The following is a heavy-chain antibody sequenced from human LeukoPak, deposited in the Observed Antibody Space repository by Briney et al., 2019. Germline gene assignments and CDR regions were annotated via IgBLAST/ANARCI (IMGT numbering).Heavy chain of an antibody. Sequence: ASVKVSCKASGYTFTGYYMHWVRQAPGQGLEWMGWINPNSGGTNYAQKFQGRVTMTRDTSISTAYMELSSLRSEDTAVYYCARGPGGSLTGDWFDPWGQGTLVTVSS. V-gene: IGHV1-2*02. CDR3: ARGPGGSLTGDWFDP. CDR1: GYTFTGYY. CDR2: INPNSGGT. J-gene: IGHJ5*02. D-gene: IGHD2-15*01.